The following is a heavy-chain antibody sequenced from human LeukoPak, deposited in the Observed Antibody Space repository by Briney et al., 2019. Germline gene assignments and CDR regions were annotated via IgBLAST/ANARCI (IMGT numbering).Heavy chain of an antibody. V-gene: IGHV1-18*01. CDR1: GYTFTSCG. CDR2: ISAYNGST. J-gene: IGHJ4*02. D-gene: IGHD3-10*01. CDR3: ATHYGSGTYDRIDY. Sequence: ASVKVSCKASGYTFTSCGISWVRQAPGQGLEWMGWISAYNGSTNYARKLQGRVTMTTDISTSTAYMELRSLGSDDTAVYYCATHYGSGTYDRIDYWGQGTLVTVSS.